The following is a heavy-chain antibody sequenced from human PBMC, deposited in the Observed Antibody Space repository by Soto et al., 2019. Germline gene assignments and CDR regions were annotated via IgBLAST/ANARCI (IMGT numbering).Heavy chain of an antibody. CDR3: ARRSAAGP. CDR1: GGSFSGYY. D-gene: IGHD6-25*01. J-gene: IGHJ5*02. Sequence: QVQLQQWGAGLLKPSETLSLTCAVYGGSFSGYYWSWIRQPPGKGLEWIGEINHSGSTNYNPSLKRRVTISVDPSKNQCSLKLSSVTAADTAVYYCARRSAAGPWGQGTLVTVSS. V-gene: IGHV4-34*01. CDR2: INHSGST.